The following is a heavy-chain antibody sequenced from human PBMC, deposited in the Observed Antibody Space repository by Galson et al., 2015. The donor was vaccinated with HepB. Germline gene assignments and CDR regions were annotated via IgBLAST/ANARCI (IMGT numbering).Heavy chain of an antibody. CDR3: ARVSTTFGVDP. J-gene: IGHJ5*02. CDR1: GGSISSSSYY. Sequence: SEPLSLTCTVSGGSISSSSYYWGWIRQPPGKGLEWIGSISYSGTTYYNPSLESRVIVSGDTSKNQFSLKLSSVTAADTAVYFCARVSTTFGVDPWGQGTLVTVSS. D-gene: IGHD3-3*01. CDR2: ISYSGTT. V-gene: IGHV4-39*07.